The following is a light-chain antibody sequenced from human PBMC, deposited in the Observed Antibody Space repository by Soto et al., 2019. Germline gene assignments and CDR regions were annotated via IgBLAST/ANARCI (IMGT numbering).Light chain of an antibody. J-gene: IGKJ1*01. CDR2: GTS. Sequence: EIVMTQSPATLSVSPGERATLSCRASQRVGSDLAWYQQKPGQAPRLLIYGTSTRATGFPVRFSGSGSGTEFTLTISSLQSEDFAVYYCQQYNSWPRTFGQGTKVEIK. V-gene: IGKV3-15*01. CDR1: QRVGSD. CDR3: QQYNSWPRT.